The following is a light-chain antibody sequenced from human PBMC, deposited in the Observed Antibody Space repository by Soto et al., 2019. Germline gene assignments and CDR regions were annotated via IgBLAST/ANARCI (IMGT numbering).Light chain of an antibody. CDR3: QQYYSSPFT. CDR2: WAS. CDR1: QSVLYSSNSKNF. Sequence: DIVMTQSPDSLAVSLGERATINCKSSQSVLYSSNSKNFLAWYQQKPGQPPKLLIYWASTRESGVPDRFSGSGSWTDFTVTISSLQAEDVAVYYCQQYYSSPFTFGPGTKVDIK. V-gene: IGKV4-1*01. J-gene: IGKJ3*01.